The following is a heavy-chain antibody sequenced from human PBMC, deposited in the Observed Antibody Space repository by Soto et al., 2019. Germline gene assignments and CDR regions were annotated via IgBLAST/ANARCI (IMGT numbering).Heavy chain of an antibody. CDR3: AMRPVTYYFDY. V-gene: IGHV3-30-3*01. CDR2: ISYAGSNK. J-gene: IGHJ4*02. Sequence: QVQLVEAGGGVVKPGRSLRLSCAASGFTFSNYAMHWVRQAPGKGLEWVAVISYAGSNKYYADSVKGRFTISRDNSKNTLYLQMTSLRAEDTAVYYCAMRPVTYYFDYWGQGTLVTVSS. CDR1: GFTFSNYA. D-gene: IGHD4-17*01.